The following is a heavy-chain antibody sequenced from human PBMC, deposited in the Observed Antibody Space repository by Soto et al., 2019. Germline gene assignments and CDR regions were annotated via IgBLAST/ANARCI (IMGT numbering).Heavy chain of an antibody. CDR1: GGTFSSYT. V-gene: IGHV1-69*08. D-gene: IGHD5-12*01. CDR3: ARDEGGYGFYYYYMDV. J-gene: IGHJ6*03. CDR2: IIPILGIA. Sequence: QVQLVQSGAEVKKPGSSVKVSCKASGGTFSSYTISWVRQAPGQGLEWMGRIIPILGIANYAQKSQGRVTITADKSTSTAYMELSSLRSEDTAVYYCARDEGGYGFYYYYMDVWGKGTTVTVSS.